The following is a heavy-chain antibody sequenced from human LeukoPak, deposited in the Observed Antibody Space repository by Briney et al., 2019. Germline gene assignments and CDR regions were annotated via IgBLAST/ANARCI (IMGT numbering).Heavy chain of an antibody. J-gene: IGHJ4*02. Sequence: PGGSLRLSCTTSGFTFRDYAMSWVRQAPGKGLEWLGFIRGKNYGGTTDYAASVKGRITISRDDSKSIVYLQMNGLKTEDTAVYYCTRPVAGYYFEYWGQGTLVTVSS. CDR1: GFTFRDYA. CDR2: IRGKNYGGTT. V-gene: IGHV3-49*04. CDR3: TRPVAGYYFEY. D-gene: IGHD6-19*01.